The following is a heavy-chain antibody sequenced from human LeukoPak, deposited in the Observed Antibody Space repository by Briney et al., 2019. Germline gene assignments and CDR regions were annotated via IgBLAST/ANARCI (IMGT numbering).Heavy chain of an antibody. CDR3: ARIYYGLGVYFDY. D-gene: IGHD3-10*01. CDR2: VYYSGST. Sequence: SETLSLTCTVSGGSISSSSYYWGWLRQPPGKGLEWIGSVYYSGSTYYNPSLKSRVTISVDTSKNQFSLKLSSVTAADTAVYYCARIYYGLGVYFDYWGQGTLVTVSS. CDR1: GGSISSSSYY. J-gene: IGHJ4*02. V-gene: IGHV4-39*01.